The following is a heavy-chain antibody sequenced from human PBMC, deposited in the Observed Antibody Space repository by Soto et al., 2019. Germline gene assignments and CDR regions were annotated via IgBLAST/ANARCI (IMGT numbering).Heavy chain of an antibody. D-gene: IGHD2-15*01. Sequence: QLHLQESGPGLVNPLETLSLTCSVSGVSLDSAHYYWVWIRQPPGKGLTWIASVYYDGSTYYNPSLKSRVTISIHKPKNQFSLTLKSVTAADTAIYYCGKVLIGATRHTGVDSWGQGTLVTVSS. CDR3: GKVLIGATRHTGVDS. V-gene: IGHV4-39*01. CDR2: VYYDGST. CDR1: GVSLDSAHYY. J-gene: IGHJ4*02.